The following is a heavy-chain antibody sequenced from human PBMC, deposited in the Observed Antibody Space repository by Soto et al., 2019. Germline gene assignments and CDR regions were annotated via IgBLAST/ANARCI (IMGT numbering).Heavy chain of an antibody. J-gene: IGHJ3*02. D-gene: IGHD2-15*01. CDR2: IIPIFGTA. CDR3: ARDTRLICDIVRGAFDI. V-gene: IGHV1-69*12. CDR1: GGTFSSYA. Sequence: QVQLVQSGAEVKKPGSSVKVSCKASGGTFSSYAISWVRQAPGQGLEWMGGIIPIFGTANYAQKFQGRVTIPADESTGTAYMELSSLRSEDTAVYYCARDTRLICDIVRGAFDIWGQGTMVTVSS.